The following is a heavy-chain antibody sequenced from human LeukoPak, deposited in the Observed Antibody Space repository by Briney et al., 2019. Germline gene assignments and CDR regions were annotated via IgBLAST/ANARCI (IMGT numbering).Heavy chain of an antibody. CDR2: ISYTGST. Sequence: SETLSLTCIVSGGSIRSYDWSWIRQTPGKGLEWIGYISYTGSTNYNPSLKSRVTMSGDTPKNQFSLKLISVTAADTAVYYCVRVGGSPLGALDIWGQGTMVTVSS. CDR3: VRVGGSPLGALDI. J-gene: IGHJ3*02. CDR1: GGSIRSYD. D-gene: IGHD1-14*01. V-gene: IGHV4-59*01.